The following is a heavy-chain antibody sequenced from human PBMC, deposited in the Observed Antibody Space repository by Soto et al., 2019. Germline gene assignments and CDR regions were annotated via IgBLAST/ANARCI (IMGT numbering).Heavy chain of an antibody. Sequence: SETLSLTCTVSVGSISSYYWSWIRQPPGKGLEWIGTFYNNENPNXXPSLKSRVXISVDASENQVXLRLTXLTAADTAIYYCATAPNNNVVIVSWGQGTLVTVSS. CDR3: ATAPNNNVVIVS. D-gene: IGHD1-1*01. V-gene: IGHV4-59*12. CDR1: VGSISSYY. J-gene: IGHJ4*02. CDR2: FYNNENP.